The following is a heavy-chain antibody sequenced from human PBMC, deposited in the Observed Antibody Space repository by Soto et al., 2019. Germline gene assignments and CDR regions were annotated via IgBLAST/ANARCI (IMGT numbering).Heavy chain of an antibody. CDR1: GFTFDDYA. J-gene: IGHJ4*02. CDR3: ARVSYDILTGNHDYFDY. V-gene: IGHV3-11*01. CDR2: ISSSGSTI. D-gene: IGHD3-9*01. Sequence: GGSLRLSCAASGFTFDDYAMHWVRQAPGKGLEWVSYISSSGSTIYYADSVKGRFTISRDNAKNSLYLQMNSLRAEDTAVYYCARVSYDILTGNHDYFDYWGQGTLVTVSS.